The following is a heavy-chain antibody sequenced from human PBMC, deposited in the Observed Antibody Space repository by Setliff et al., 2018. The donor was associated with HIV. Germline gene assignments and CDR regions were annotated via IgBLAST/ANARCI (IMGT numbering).Heavy chain of an antibody. D-gene: IGHD3-22*01. CDR3: ARGGSTYYYDSTGYFNDY. CDR1: GYTFTGYY. J-gene: IGHJ4*02. V-gene: IGHV1-46*01. Sequence: ASVKVSCKASGYTFTGYYMHWVRQAPGQGLEWMGIINPSGGSTSYAQKFQGRVTMTRDTSTSTVYMELSSLRSEDTAVYYCARGGSTYYYDSTGYFNDYWGQGTLVTVSS. CDR2: INPSGGST.